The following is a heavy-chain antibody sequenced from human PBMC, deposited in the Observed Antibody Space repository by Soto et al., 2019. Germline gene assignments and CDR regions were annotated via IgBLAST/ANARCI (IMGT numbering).Heavy chain of an antibody. Sequence: GESLKISCKGSGYSFTSYWIGWVRQMPGEGLEWMGIIYPGDSDTRYSPSFQGQVTISADKSISTAYLQWSSLKASDTAMYYCARPPTTADDAFDIWGQGTMVTVSS. D-gene: IGHD4-17*01. V-gene: IGHV5-51*01. CDR2: IYPGDSDT. J-gene: IGHJ3*02. CDR3: ARPPTTADDAFDI. CDR1: GYSFTSYW.